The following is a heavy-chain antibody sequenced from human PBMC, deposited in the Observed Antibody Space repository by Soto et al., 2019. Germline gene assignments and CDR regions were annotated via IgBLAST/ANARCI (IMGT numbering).Heavy chain of an antibody. Sequence: SETLSLTCAVYGGSFSGYYWSWIRQPPGKGLEWIGEINHSGSTNYNPSLKSRVTISVDTSKNQFSLKLSSVTAADTAVYYCARGLMKVSDVSVTHDGMDVWGQGTTVTVSS. CDR2: INHSGST. CDR1: GGSFSGYY. V-gene: IGHV4-34*01. CDR3: ARGLMKVSDVSVTHDGMDV. D-gene: IGHD4-4*01. J-gene: IGHJ6*02.